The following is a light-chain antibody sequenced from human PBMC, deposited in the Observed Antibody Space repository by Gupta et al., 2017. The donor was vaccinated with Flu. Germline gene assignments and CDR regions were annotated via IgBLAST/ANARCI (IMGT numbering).Light chain of an antibody. J-gene: IGLJ3*02. V-gene: IGLV4-69*01. CDR3: QTWGTGIWM. CDR1: SGHSTFA. CDR2: VNSDGSH. Sequence: QLALTQSPSASASLGASVKLTCTLTSGHSTFAITWHQQQPEKGPRYLMTVNSDGSHKKGDGIPDRFSGSSSGAERYLTISSLQSEDEAYYYCQTWGTGIWMFGGGTKLTVL.